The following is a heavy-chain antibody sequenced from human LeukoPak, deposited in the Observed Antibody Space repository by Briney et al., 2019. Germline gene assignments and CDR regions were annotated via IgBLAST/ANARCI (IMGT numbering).Heavy chain of an antibody. J-gene: IGHJ4*02. CDR1: GFTFSDHY. Sequence: GGSLRLSCAASGFTFSDHYMSWIRQAPGKGLEWVSYISSGGGSTTFYPESVRGRFTISRDNAKNSLYLQMISLRAEDTAVYYCARAAGWGPGAHFDNWGQGVQVTVSS. D-gene: IGHD1-14*01. CDR2: ISSGGGSTT. CDR3: ARAAGWGPGAHFDN. V-gene: IGHV3-11*01.